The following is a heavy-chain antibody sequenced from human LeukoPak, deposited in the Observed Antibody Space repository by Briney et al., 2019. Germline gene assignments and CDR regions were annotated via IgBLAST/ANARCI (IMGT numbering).Heavy chain of an antibody. CDR2: INHSGST. D-gene: IGHD3-9*01. CDR1: GGSFSGYY. CDR3: ARLLSYYDILTGYSFYYFDY. J-gene: IGHJ4*02. V-gene: IGHV4-34*01. Sequence: SETLSLTCAVYGGSFSGYYWSWIRQPPGKGLEWIGEINHSGSTNYNPSLKSRVTISVDTSKNQFSLKLSSVTAADTAVYYCARLLSYYDILTGYSFYYFDYWGQGTLVTVSS.